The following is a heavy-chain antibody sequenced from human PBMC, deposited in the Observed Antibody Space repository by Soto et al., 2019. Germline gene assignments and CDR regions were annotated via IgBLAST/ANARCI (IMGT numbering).Heavy chain of an antibody. CDR1: GYTFTSYY. CDR3: ARFSITIFGNYGMDV. CDR2: INPSGGST. J-gene: IGHJ6*02. Sequence: ASVKVSCKASGYTFTSYYMHRVRQAPGQGLEWMGIINPSGGSTSYAQKFQGRVTMTRDTSTSTVYMELSSLRSEDTAVYYCARFSITIFGNYGMDVWGQGTTVTVSS. D-gene: IGHD3-3*01. V-gene: IGHV1-46*01.